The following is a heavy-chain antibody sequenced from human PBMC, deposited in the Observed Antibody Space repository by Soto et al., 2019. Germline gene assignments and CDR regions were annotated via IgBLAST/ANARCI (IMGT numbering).Heavy chain of an antibody. D-gene: IGHD6-19*01. J-gene: IGHJ5*02. CDR3: ANSSGWPWYNWFDP. CDR2: INHSGST. Sequence: PSETLSLTCAVYGGSFSGYYWSWIRQPPGKGLEWIGEINHSGSTNYNPSLKSRVTISVDTSKNQFSLKLSSVTAADTAVYYCANSSGWPWYNWFDPWGQGTLVTVSS. V-gene: IGHV4-34*01. CDR1: GGSFSGYY.